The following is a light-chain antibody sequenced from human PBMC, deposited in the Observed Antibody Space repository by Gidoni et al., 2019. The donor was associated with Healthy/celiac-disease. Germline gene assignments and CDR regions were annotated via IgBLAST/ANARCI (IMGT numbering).Light chain of an antibody. V-gene: IGKV3-15*01. CDR3: QQYNNWPCHT. Sequence: EIVMTQSPATLSVSPGERATLPCRASQSVSSNLAWYQQKPGQAPRLLIYGASTRATGIPARFSGSGSGTEFTLTISSLQSEDFAVYYCQQYNNWPCHTFGQGTKLEIK. CDR2: GAS. CDR1: QSVSSN. J-gene: IGKJ2*01.